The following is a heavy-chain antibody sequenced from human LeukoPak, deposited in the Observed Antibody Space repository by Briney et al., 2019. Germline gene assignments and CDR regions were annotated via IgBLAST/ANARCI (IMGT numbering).Heavy chain of an antibody. CDR1: GGSISSSSYY. Sequence: SETLSLTCTVSGGSISSSSYYWAWIRQPPVKGLEWIGSIYYSGSTYYNPSLKSRVTISVDTSKNQFSLKLSSVTAADTAVYYCARYAGWAVTARYFDYWGQGTLVTVSS. D-gene: IGHD2-21*02. J-gene: IGHJ4*02. CDR2: IYYSGST. V-gene: IGHV4-39*07. CDR3: ARYAGWAVTARYFDY.